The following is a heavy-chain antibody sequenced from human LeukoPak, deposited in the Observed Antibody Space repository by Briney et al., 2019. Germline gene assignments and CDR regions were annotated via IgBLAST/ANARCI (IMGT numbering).Heavy chain of an antibody. D-gene: IGHD4-17*01. CDR3: ARTTSLTASGYDC. V-gene: IGHV1-8*03. CDR1: GYTFTTYH. J-gene: IGHJ4*02. Sequence: ASVKVSCKTSGYTFTTYHINWVRQASGQGLEWLGWMNPYSGDRGYAQRFQGRLSITSDTSISTAYMELGSLKSDDTAVYFCARTTSLTASGYDCWGQGTLVTISS. CDR2: MNPYSGDR.